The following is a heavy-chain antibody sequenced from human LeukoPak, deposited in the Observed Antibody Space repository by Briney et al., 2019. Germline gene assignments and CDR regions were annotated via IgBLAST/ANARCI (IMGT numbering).Heavy chain of an antibody. D-gene: IGHD3-10*01. CDR1: GGSFSGYY. Sequence: PSETLPLTCAVYGGSFSGYYWSWIRQPPGKGLEWIGEINHSGSTNYNPSLKSRVTISVDTSKNQFSLKLSSVTAADTAVYYCARASGSYYLSFDYWGQGTLVTVSS. CDR2: INHSGST. V-gene: IGHV4-34*01. J-gene: IGHJ4*02. CDR3: ARASGSYYLSFDY.